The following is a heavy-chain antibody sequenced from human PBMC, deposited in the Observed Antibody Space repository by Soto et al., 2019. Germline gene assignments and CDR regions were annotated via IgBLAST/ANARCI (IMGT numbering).Heavy chain of an antibody. CDR1: GFTFSSYW. CDR2: IKQDGSEK. V-gene: IGHV3-7*03. J-gene: IGHJ6*02. D-gene: IGHD2-2*01. CDR3: ARDLTTSPFGLSGRVKNYYYGMDV. Sequence: QSGGSLRLSCAASGFTFSSYWMSWVRQAPGKGLEWVANIKQDGSEKYYVDSVKGRFTISRDTAKNSLYLQMNSLRAEDTAVYYCARDLTTSPFGLSGRVKNYYYGMDVWGQGTTVTVSS.